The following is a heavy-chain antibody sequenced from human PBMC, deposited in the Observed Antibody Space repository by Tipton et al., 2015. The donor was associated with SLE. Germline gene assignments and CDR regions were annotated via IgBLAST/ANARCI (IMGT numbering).Heavy chain of an antibody. J-gene: IGHJ4*02. CDR1: GGSISSGDHH. Sequence: TLSLTCTVSGGSISSGDHHWSWIRQPAGKGLEWIGRIHHSGSTNYNPSLRSRVTISLDTSKTQFSLELSSVTAADTAMYYCAREGYSGGWDGDFDNWGQGAPVTVSS. D-gene: IGHD6-19*01. V-gene: IGHV4-61*02. CDR2: IHHSGST. CDR3: AREGYSGGWDGDFDN.